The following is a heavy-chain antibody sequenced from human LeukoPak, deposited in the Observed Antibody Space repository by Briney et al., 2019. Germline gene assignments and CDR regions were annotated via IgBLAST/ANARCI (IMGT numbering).Heavy chain of an antibody. Sequence: SETLSLTCAVYGGSFSGYYWSWIRQPPGKGLEWIGEINHSGSTNYNPSLKSRVTISVDTSKNQLSLKLSSVTAADTAVYYCASVSMVRGVIILDYWGQGTLVTASS. CDR1: GGSFSGYY. J-gene: IGHJ4*02. CDR3: ASVSMVRGVIILDY. V-gene: IGHV4-34*01. D-gene: IGHD3-10*01. CDR2: INHSGST.